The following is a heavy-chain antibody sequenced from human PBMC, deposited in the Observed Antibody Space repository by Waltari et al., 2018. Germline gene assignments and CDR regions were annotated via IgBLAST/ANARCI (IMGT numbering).Heavy chain of an antibody. CDR2: VIPIFGTA. CDR1: GGTFSSYA. D-gene: IGHD1-26*01. Sequence: QVQLVQSGAEVKKPGSSVKVSCKASGGTFSSYAISWFRQAPGQGLEWMGGVIPIFGTANYAQQLQGRVTITPDETTSTAYMELSSLRSEDTAVDYCARVGGSDVVDYWGQGTLVTVSS. V-gene: IGHV1-69*05. J-gene: IGHJ4*02. CDR3: ARVGGSDVVDY.